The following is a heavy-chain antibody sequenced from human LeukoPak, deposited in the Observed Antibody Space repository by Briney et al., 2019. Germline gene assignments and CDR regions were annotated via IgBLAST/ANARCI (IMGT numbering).Heavy chain of an antibody. CDR2: ISAYNGNT. CDR3: ARSAAYYDFWSAVLPPAFDI. CDR1: GYTFTSNG. V-gene: IGHV1-18*01. Sequence: ASVKVSCKXSGYTFTSNGISWVRQAPRQGLEWMGRISAYNGNTNYAQKLQGRVTMTTDTSTSTAYMELRSLRSDDTAVYYCARSAAYYDFWSAVLPPAFDIWGQGTMVTVSS. D-gene: IGHD3-3*01. J-gene: IGHJ3*02.